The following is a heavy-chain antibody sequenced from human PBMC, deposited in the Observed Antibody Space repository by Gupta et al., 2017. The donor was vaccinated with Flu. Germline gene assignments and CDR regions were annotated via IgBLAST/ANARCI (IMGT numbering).Heavy chain of an antibody. CDR3: AKGSSGGRPYYFDY. D-gene: IGHD2-15*01. CDR1: GFTFSSYV. Sequence: EVQVLESGGGLVQPGGSLILSCEGSGFTFSSYVMSWVRKAPGKGLEWVSAIDGSSTYTYYADSVKGRFTISRDNSKNTLYLQMNSLRAEDTAVYYCAKGSSGGRPYYFDYWGQGALVTVSS. V-gene: IGHV3-23*01. J-gene: IGHJ4*02. CDR2: IDGSSTYT.